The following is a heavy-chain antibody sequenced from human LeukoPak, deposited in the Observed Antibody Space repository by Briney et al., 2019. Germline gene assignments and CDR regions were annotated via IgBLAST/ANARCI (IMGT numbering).Heavy chain of an antibody. J-gene: IGHJ4*02. CDR3: AKDYDSSGYSQFIFDY. D-gene: IGHD3-22*01. CDR1: GYTFTGYY. CDR2: INPNSGGT. V-gene: IGHV1-2*02. Sequence: GASVKVSCKASGYTFTGYYMHWVRQAPGQGLEWMGWINPNSGGTNYAQKFQGRVTMTRDTSISTAYMELSRLRSDDTAVYYCAKDYDSSGYSQFIFDYWGQGTPVTVSS.